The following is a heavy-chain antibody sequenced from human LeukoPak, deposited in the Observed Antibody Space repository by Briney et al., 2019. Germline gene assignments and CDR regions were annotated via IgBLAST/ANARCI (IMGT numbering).Heavy chain of an antibody. J-gene: IGHJ4*02. CDR3: AGLDGAVYYFDY. D-gene: IGHD1-1*01. V-gene: IGHV4-34*01. Sequence: SETLSLTCAVYGGSFSGYYWSWIRQPPGKGLEWIGEINHSGSTNYNPSLKSRVTISVDTSKNQFSLKLSSVTAADTAVYYCAGLDGAVYYFDYWGQGTLVTVSS. CDR1: GGSFSGYY. CDR2: INHSGST.